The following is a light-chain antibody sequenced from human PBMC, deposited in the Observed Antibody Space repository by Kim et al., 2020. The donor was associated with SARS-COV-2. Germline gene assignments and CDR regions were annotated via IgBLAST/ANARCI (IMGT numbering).Light chain of an antibody. Sequence: GQSITISCTGTSSDVGGHNYVSWYQQHPGKAPKLMIYDVSNRPSGVSDRFSASKSGNTASLTISGLQTEDEADYYCASYTSSNTWVFGGGTQLTVL. V-gene: IGLV2-14*03. J-gene: IGLJ3*02. CDR1: SSDVGGHNY. CDR2: DVS. CDR3: ASYTSSNTWV.